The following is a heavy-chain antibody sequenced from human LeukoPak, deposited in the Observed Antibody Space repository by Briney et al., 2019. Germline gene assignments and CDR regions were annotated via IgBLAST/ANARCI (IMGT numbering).Heavy chain of an antibody. V-gene: IGHV1-24*01. J-gene: IGHJ4*02. D-gene: IGHD3-3*01. CDR3: ARGGMNYDFWSAYYFFDY. CDR1: GYTLTELS. CDR2: FDPEDGET. Sequence: ASVKVSCKVSGYTLTELSMHWVRQAPGKGLEWMGGFDPEDGETIYAQKFQGRVTMTEDTSTDTAYMELSSLRSDDTAVYYCARGGMNYDFWSAYYFFDYWGQGTLVTVSS.